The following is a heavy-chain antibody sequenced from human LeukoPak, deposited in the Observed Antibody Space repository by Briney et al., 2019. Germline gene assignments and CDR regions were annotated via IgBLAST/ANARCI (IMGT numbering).Heavy chain of an antibody. V-gene: IGHV4-39*07. CDR3: ASYGDYGGRKYFFDY. J-gene: IGHJ4*02. D-gene: IGHD4-17*01. CDR2: IFYSGST. Sequence: KPSETLSLTCTVSGGSISSSSYYWGWIRQPPGKGLEWIGSIFYSGSTYYNPSLKSRVTVSLDTSKNQFSLKLSSVTAADTAVYYCASYGDYGGRKYFFDYWGQGTLVTVSS. CDR1: GGSISSSSYY.